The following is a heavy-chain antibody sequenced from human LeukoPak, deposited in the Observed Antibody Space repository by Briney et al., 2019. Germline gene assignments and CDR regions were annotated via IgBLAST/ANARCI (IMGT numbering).Heavy chain of an antibody. D-gene: IGHD4-11*01. Sequence: HTGGSLRLSCAASGFTFSSYGMHWVRQAPGKGLEWVAVIWYDGSNKYYADSVKGRFTISRDNAKNSLYLQMNSLRAEDTAVYYCARGMTTEKYNWFDPWGQGTLVTVSS. J-gene: IGHJ5*02. CDR1: GFTFSSYG. CDR2: IWYDGSNK. CDR3: ARGMTTEKYNWFDP. V-gene: IGHV3-33*01.